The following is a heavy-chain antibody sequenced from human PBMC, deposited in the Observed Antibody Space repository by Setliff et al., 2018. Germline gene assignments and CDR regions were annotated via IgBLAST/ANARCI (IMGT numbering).Heavy chain of an antibody. J-gene: IGHJ3*02. CDR3: ASAGHSGSWFPFDAFHI. CDR1: GFTFSTHS. Sequence: GESLRLSCAASGFTFSTHSMNWVRQAPGKGLEWVSSISRSSTYIYYADSMKGRFTISRDNAKNSLYLQMNSLRAEDTAVYYCASAGHSGSWFPFDAFHIWGQETMVTVSS. CDR2: ISRSSTYI. V-gene: IGHV3-21*01. D-gene: IGHD6-13*01.